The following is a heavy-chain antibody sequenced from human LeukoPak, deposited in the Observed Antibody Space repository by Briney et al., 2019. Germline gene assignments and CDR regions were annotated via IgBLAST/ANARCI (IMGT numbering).Heavy chain of an antibody. D-gene: IGHD4-17*01. CDR1: GFTFSSYA. CDR3: ARGRGTTVTTSTDAFDI. Sequence: GGSLRLSCAASGFTFSSYAMHWVRQAPGKGLEWVAVISYDGSNKYYADSVKGRFTISRDNSKNTLYLQMNSLRAEDTAVYYCARGRGTTVTTSTDAFDIWGQGTMVTVSS. J-gene: IGHJ3*02. CDR2: ISYDGSNK. V-gene: IGHV3-30-3*01.